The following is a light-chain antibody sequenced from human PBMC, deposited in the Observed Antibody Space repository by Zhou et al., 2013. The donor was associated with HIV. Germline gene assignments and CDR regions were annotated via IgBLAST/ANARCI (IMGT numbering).Light chain of an antibody. CDR3: QQYHIYSPS. Sequence: AIQLTQSPSSLSASVGDRVTITCRASQGISSALAWYQQKPGKAPKLLIYDASSLESGVPSRFSGSGSGTEFSLTISNLQPDDSATYYCQQYHIYSPSFGQGTKVEI. V-gene: IGKV1-13*02. J-gene: IGKJ1*01. CDR2: DAS. CDR1: QGISSA.